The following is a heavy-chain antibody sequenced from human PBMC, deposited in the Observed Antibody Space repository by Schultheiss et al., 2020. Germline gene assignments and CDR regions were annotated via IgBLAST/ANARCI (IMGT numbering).Heavy chain of an antibody. D-gene: IGHD6-19*01. J-gene: IGHJ4*02. Sequence: GGSLRLSCAASGFTFSSYSMNWVRQAPGKGLEWVSSISSSSSYIYYADSVKGRFTISRDNAKNSLYLQMNSLRAEDTAVYYCASSSGWYVLFDYWGQGTLVTVSS. CDR2: ISSSSSYI. V-gene: IGHV3-21*01. CDR3: ASSSGWYVLFDY. CDR1: GFTFSSYS.